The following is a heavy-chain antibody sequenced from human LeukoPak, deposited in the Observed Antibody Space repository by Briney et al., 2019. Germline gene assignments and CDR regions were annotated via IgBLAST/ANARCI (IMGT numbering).Heavy chain of an antibody. J-gene: IGHJ4*02. CDR1: GFTFSSYS. CDR2: IYSGGST. D-gene: IGHD2-2*01. V-gene: IGHV3-53*01. CDR3: ARDAGYCSSTSCYGVFDY. Sequence: GGSLRLSCAASGFTFSSYSMNWVRQAPGKGLEWVSVIYSGGSTYYADSVKGRFTISRDNSKNTLYLQVNSLRAEDTAVYYCARDAGYCSSTSCYGVFDYWGQGTLVTVSS.